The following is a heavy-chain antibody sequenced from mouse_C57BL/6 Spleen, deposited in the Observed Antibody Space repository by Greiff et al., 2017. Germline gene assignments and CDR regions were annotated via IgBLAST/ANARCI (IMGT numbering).Heavy chain of an antibody. CDR2: IHPNSGST. Sequence: QVQLQQPGAELVKPGASVKLSCKASGYTFTSYWMHWVKQRPGQGLEWIGMIHPNSGSTNYNEKFKGKATLTVDKSSSTAYMQLSSLTSEDSAVSYYARGSSSQFPAYWGQGTTLTVSS. V-gene: IGHV1-64*01. J-gene: IGHJ2*01. CDR1: GYTFTSYW. D-gene: IGHD1-1*01. CDR3: ARGSSSQFPAY.